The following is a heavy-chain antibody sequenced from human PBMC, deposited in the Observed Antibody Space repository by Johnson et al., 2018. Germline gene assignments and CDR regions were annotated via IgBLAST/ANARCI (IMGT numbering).Heavy chain of an antibody. J-gene: IGHJ4*02. D-gene: IGHD6-13*01. CDR2: ISGSGGST. CDR3: AKTSPFHISAAGTFDY. V-gene: IGHV3-23*04. CDR1: GFTFSSYA. Sequence: VQLVQSGGGLVQPGGSLRLSCAASGFTFSSYAMSWVRQAPGKGLEWVSAISGSGGSTYYADSVKGRFTISRDNSKKPLYLQMNSLRVEDTAVYYCAKTSPFHISAAGTFDYWGQGTLVTVSS.